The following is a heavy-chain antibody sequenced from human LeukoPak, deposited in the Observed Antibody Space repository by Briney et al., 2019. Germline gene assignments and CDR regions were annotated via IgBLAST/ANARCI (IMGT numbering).Heavy chain of an antibody. CDR1: GYSFTSYW. CDR3: ARDIAVAGRNYYYYGMDV. D-gene: IGHD6-19*01. Sequence: GESLKISCKGSGYSFTSYWIGWVRQMPGKGLEWMGIIYPGDSDTRYSPSFQGQVTISADKPISTAYLQWSSLKASDTAMYYCARDIAVAGRNYYYYGMDVWGQGTTVTVSS. J-gene: IGHJ6*02. V-gene: IGHV5-51*04. CDR2: IYPGDSDT.